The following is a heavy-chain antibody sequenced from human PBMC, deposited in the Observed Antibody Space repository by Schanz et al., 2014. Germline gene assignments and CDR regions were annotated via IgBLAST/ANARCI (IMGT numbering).Heavy chain of an antibody. CDR1: GFTLSSYG. CDR2: INSDGTKR. J-gene: IGHJ4*02. CDR3: VSSGSYSSYAF. V-gene: IGHV3-30*02. Sequence: VHLLESGGGLVPPGGSLRLSCAASGFTLSSYGMHWVRQAPGKGLEWVAFINSDGTKRFYADSVKSRFTISRDNSRNTLYLQMNSLRAEDTAVYHCVSSGSYSSYAFWGQGTLVTVSS. D-gene: IGHD3-10*01.